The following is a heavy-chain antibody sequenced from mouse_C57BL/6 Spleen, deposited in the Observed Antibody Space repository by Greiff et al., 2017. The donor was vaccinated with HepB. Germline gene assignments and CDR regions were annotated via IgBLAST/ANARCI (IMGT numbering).Heavy chain of an antibody. CDR2: INPNNGGT. CDR1: GYTFTDYN. J-gene: IGHJ3*01. Sequence: VQLKESGPELVKPGASVKMSCKASGYTFTDYNMHWVKQSHGKSLEWIGYINPNNGGTSYNQKFKGKATLTVNKSSSTAYMELRSLTSEDSAVYYCARYYGNRAWFAYWGQGTLVTVSA. CDR3: ARYYGNRAWFAY. V-gene: IGHV1-22*01. D-gene: IGHD2-1*01.